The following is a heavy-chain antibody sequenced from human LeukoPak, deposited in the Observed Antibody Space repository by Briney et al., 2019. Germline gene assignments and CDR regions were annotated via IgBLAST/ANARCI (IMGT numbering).Heavy chain of an antibody. J-gene: IGHJ6*03. CDR1: GFAFSTYSTYF. V-gene: IGHV3-23*01. CDR2: ISRHGDIT. Sequence: PGGSPRLSCAASGFAFSTYSTYFMSWVRQAPGKGLEWVSTISRHGDITYYADSVKGRFTISRDSSKNALFLQMNSLTAEDTAVYYCAKVATYHYFYMDVWGTGTTVTVSS. CDR3: AKVATYHYFYMDV.